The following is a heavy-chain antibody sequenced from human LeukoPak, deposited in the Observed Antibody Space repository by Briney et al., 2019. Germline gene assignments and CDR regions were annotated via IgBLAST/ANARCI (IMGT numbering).Heavy chain of an antibody. Sequence: GGSLRLSCAASGFTFSGYWMSWVRQAPGKGLEWVANIKEDGSVQYYVDSVKGRFTISRDNTKNSLYLQVNSLRAEDTAVYYCLMNERWGQGTLVTVSS. V-gene: IGHV3-7*05. CDR2: IKEDGSVQ. CDR1: GFTFSGYW. J-gene: IGHJ4*02. CDR3: LMNER. D-gene: IGHD1-1*01.